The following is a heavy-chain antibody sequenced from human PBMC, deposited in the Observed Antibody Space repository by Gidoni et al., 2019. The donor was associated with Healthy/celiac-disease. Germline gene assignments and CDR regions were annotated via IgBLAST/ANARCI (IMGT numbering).Heavy chain of an antibody. D-gene: IGHD2-21*02. CDR1: GFTFSSYA. V-gene: IGHV3-23*01. CDR2: ISGSGGST. CDR3: AKDLHLGIVVVTAPVGGMDV. Sequence: EVQLLESGGGLVQPGGSLSLSCAASGFTFSSYAMSWVRQAPGKGLEWVSAISGSGGSTYYADSVKGRFTISRDNSKNTLYLQMNSLRAEDTAVYYCAKDLHLGIVVVTAPVGGMDVWGQGTTVTVSS. J-gene: IGHJ6*02.